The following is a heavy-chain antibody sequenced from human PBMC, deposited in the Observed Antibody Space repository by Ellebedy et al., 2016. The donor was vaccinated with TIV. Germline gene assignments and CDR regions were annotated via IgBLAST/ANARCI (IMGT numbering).Heavy chain of an antibody. Sequence: PGGSLRLSCAASEFTFSIYAMSWVRQAPGKGLEWVSAISSSGGTTYYADSIKGRFTISRDNSKDTLYLQMSSLRAEDTAVYYCAKDFNPDTALVYGMDVWGQGTTVTVSS. D-gene: IGHD5-18*01. J-gene: IGHJ6*02. CDR1: EFTFSIYA. CDR2: ISSSGGTT. CDR3: AKDFNPDTALVYGMDV. V-gene: IGHV3-23*01.